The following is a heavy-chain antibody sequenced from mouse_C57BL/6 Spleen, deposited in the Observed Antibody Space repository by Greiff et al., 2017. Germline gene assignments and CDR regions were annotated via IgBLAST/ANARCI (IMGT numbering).Heavy chain of an antibody. CDR3: ARRYRYYAMDY. V-gene: IGHV7-3*01. CDR1: GFTFTDYY. J-gene: IGHJ4*01. Sequence: EVQLQQSGGGLVQPGGSLSLSCAASGFTFTDYYMSWVRQPPGKALEWLGFIRNKANGYTTEYSASVKGRFTISRDNSQSILYLQMNALRAEVSATYYCARRYRYYAMDYWGQGTSVTVSS. CDR2: IRNKANGYTT.